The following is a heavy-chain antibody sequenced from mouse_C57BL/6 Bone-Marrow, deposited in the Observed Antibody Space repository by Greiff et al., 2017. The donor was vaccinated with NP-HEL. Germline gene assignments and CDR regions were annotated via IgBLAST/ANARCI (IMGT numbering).Heavy chain of an antibody. CDR1: GYTFTSYW. J-gene: IGHJ1*03. CDR2: IYPGSGST. V-gene: IGHV1-55*01. D-gene: IGHD1-1*01. Sequence: QVQLQQPGAELVKPGASVKMSCKASGYTFTSYWITWVKQRPGQGLEWIGDIYPGSGSTYYNEKFKSKATLTVDTSSSRAYKRLSSLTSEDSAVYYCARRGGSSYWYFDVWGTGTTVTVSS. CDR3: ARRGGSSYWYFDV.